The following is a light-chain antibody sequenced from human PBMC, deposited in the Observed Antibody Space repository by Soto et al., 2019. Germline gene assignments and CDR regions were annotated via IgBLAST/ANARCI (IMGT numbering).Light chain of an antibody. Sequence: EIVLTQSPATLSLSPGERATLSCRASQSVNNYLAWYQQKPGQAPRLVIYDVFNRATGTPARFSGSGSGTXXXXXXXXXXXXXFGVYYCQXRRNWPWLTFGGGTRVEI. CDR2: DVF. CDR3: QXRRNWPWLT. V-gene: IGKV3-11*01. CDR1: QSVNNY. J-gene: IGKJ4*01.